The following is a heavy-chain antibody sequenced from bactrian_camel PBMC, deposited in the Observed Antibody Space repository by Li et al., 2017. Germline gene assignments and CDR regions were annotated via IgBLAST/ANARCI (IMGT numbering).Heavy chain of an antibody. J-gene: IGHJ6*01. V-gene: IGHV3S55*01. CDR3: AAVRYGVTWCPLCRARSADFGY. CDR1: KDIFSTYC. D-gene: IGHD6*01. Sequence: QVQLVESGGGSVQAGGSLRLSCKMPKDIFSTYCMGWFRQGPGKDREGVAAIDSRGTTFYAVSVKGRFTISKDNAANTLYLQMNSLKPEDTAMYYCAAVRYGVTWCPLCRARSADFGYWGQGTQVTVS. CDR2: IDSRGTT.